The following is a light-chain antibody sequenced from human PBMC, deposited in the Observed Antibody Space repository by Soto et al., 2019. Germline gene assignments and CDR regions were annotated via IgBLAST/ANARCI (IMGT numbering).Light chain of an antibody. CDR2: GAS. J-gene: IGKJ2*01. CDR1: QSVSGSC. CDR3: QQHGNSPYT. Sequence: EIVLTQSPGTLSLSPGERATLSCRASQSVSGSCLAWYQQKPGQAPRLLIYGASSRATDIPDRFSGSGSGTDFTLTISRLEPADFAVYYCQQHGNSPYTFGQGTKLEIK. V-gene: IGKV3-20*01.